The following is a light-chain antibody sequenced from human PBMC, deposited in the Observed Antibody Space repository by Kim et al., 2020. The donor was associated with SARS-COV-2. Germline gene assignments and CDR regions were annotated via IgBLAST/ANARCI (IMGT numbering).Light chain of an antibody. CDR3: SSYAGSSNVV. V-gene: IGLV2-8*01. CDR2: EVN. CDR1: SSDVVAYNY. J-gene: IGLJ3*02. Sequence: GQSVTISCTGPSSDVVAYNYVSWYQQYPGKAPKLMLSEVNKRPSGVPDRFSGSKSGNTASLTVSGLQAEDEADYYCSSYAGSSNVVFGGGTQLTVL.